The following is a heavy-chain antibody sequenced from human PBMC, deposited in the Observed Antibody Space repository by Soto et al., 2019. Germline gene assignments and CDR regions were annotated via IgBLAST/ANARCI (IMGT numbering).Heavy chain of an antibody. Sequence: SETLSLTCTVSGGSISSGGYYWSWIRQHPGKGLEWIGYIYYSGSTYYNPSLKSRVTISVDTSKNQFSLKLSSVTAADTAVYYCARSGYSYGYSDYWGQGTLVTAPQ. V-gene: IGHV4-31*03. CDR2: IYYSGST. D-gene: IGHD5-18*01. CDR3: ARSGYSYGYSDY. CDR1: GGSISSGGYY. J-gene: IGHJ4*02.